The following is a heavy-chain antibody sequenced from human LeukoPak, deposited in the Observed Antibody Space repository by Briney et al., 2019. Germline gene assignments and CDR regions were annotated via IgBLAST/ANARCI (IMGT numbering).Heavy chain of an antibody. Sequence: GGSLTLSCPASGFTFSSYALSWVRPPPGRGLDGVSSISGSGGTTYYAGSVKGRFTISRDNSKNTLYLQMNSLRAEDTAVYYCAKEAEYSSSHYFDYWGQGTLVTVSP. V-gene: IGHV3-23*01. CDR3: AKEAEYSSSHYFDY. J-gene: IGHJ4*02. CDR2: ISGSGGTT. CDR1: GFTFSSYA. D-gene: IGHD6-6*01.